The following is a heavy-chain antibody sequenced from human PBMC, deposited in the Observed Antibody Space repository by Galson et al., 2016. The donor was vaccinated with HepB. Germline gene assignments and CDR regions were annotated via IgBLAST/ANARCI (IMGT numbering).Heavy chain of an antibody. J-gene: IGHJ5*02. D-gene: IGHD4-11*01. CDR3: ARASSNYRWFDP. Sequence: SETLSLTCTVSGGSVITGSYYWTWVRQPPGGGLEWIGYVYYTGNNNYNPSLKSRVTISLDTSKNQFSLNLSSVTAADTAFYYCARASSNYRWFDPWGQGTLVTGAS. V-gene: IGHV4-61*01. CDR1: GGSVITGSYY. CDR2: VYYTGNN.